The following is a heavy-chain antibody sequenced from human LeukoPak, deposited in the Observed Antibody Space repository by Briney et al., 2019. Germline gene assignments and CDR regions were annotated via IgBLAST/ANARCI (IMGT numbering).Heavy chain of an antibody. D-gene: IGHD6-6*01. CDR3: ARSSGVYYYYYMDV. CDR2: ISSNGGST. J-gene: IGHJ6*03. Sequence: GGSLRLSCAASGFTFSSYAMHWVRQAPGKGLEYVSAISSNGGSTYYANSVKGRFTISRDNSKNTLYLQMGSLRAEDMAVYYCARSSGVYYYYYMDVWGKGTTVTISS. CDR1: GFTFSSYA. V-gene: IGHV3-64*01.